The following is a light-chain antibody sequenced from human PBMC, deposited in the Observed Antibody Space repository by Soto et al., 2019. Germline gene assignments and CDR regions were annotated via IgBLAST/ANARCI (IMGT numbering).Light chain of an antibody. J-gene: IGKJ1*01. CDR1: QSVRSN. CDR3: QQYDIWPRT. V-gene: IGKV3-15*01. Sequence: IVIAHCPPTLSASPGERATLSCRASQSVRSNLAWYQQKPGQAPRLLIYDASTKATRIPSRFSGSGSGTEFTLTISSLQAEDVVGYYCQQYDIWPRTFGQGTKVDIK. CDR2: DAS.